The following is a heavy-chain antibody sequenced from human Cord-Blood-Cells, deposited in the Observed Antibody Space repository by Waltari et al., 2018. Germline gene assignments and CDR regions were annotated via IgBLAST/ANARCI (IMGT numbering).Heavy chain of an antibody. J-gene: IGHJ4*02. D-gene: IGHD3-10*01. V-gene: IGHV3-53*04. CDR1: GFTVSSNY. Sequence: EVQLVESGGGLVQPGGSLRLSCAASGFTVSSNYMSWVRQAPGKGLGWVAVIYSVGRTYYADSVKGRFTISRHNSKNTLYLQMNSLRAEDTAVYYCVPGTALDYWGQGTLVTVSS. CDR3: VPGTALDY. CDR2: IYSVGRT.